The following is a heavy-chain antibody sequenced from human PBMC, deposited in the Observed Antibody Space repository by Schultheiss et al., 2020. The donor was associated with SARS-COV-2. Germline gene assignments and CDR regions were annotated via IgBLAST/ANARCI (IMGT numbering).Heavy chain of an antibody. CDR1: GGTFSNSA. V-gene: IGHV1-69*13. CDR3: ARDSVAGADDY. Sequence: SVKVSCKASGGTFSNSAVNWVRLAPGQGLEWMGVIIPISGTANYAQKFQGRVTITADESTSTAYMELRSLRSDDTAVYYCARDSVAGADDYWGQGTLVTVSS. D-gene: IGHD6-19*01. CDR2: IIPISGTA. J-gene: IGHJ4*02.